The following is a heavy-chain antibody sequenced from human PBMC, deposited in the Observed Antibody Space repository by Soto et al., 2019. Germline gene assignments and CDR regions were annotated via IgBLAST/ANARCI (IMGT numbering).Heavy chain of an antibody. D-gene: IGHD3-10*01. CDR3: ARGELWFGESQYGMDV. CDR1: GFTFSSYG. Sequence: VGSLRLSCAASGFTFSSYGMHWVRQAPGKGLEWVAVIWYDGSNKYYADSVKGRFTISRDNSKNTLYLQMNSLRAEDTAVYYCARGELWFGESQYGMDVWGQGTTVTVSS. V-gene: IGHV3-33*01. J-gene: IGHJ6*02. CDR2: IWYDGSNK.